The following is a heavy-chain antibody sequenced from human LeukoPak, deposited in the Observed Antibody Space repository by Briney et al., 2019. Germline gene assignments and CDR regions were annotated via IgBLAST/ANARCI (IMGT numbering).Heavy chain of an antibody. V-gene: IGHV1-69*04. D-gene: IGHD3-10*01. CDR1: GDSFSSYA. Sequence: GASVKVSCTASGDSFSSYALSWVRQAPGQGLEWMGRVIPILDIKTYAERFQDRVTITADEDTSTVYMELSSLRSEDTALYYCARDSRPYYPGSGSYYKIGRFAYWGQGTGVTVSS. CDR2: VIPILDIK. J-gene: IGHJ4*02. CDR3: ARDSRPYYPGSGSYYKIGRFAY.